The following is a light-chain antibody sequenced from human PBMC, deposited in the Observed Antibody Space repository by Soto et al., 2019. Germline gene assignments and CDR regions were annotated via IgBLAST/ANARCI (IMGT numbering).Light chain of an antibody. CDR2: GAS. J-gene: IGKJ1*01. CDR1: QSVSRY. Sequence: EIVLTQSPATLSLSPGERATLSCRASQSVSRYLAWYQQKPGQAPRLLIYGASTRATGIPARFSGSGSGTEFTLTISSLQSEDFAVYYCQQYHNWPRTFGQGTKVEIK. CDR3: QQYHNWPRT. V-gene: IGKV3-15*01.